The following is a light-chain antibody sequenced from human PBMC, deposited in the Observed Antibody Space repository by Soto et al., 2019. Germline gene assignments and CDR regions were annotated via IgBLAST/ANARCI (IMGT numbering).Light chain of an antibody. Sequence: QSVLTQPPSVSGAPGQRVTISCSGTSSNIGAGYDGHWYHQLPGTAPKLLIFANNNRPSGVPARFSASRSGTSASLAITGLQAEDEADYYCQPFVTSLRGSVFGGGTKLTVL. CDR2: ANN. CDR3: QPFVTSLRGSV. CDR1: SSNIGAGYD. V-gene: IGLV1-40*01. J-gene: IGLJ3*02.